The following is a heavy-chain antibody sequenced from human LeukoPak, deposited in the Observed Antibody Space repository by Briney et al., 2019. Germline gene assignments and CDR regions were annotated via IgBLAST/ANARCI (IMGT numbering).Heavy chain of an antibody. Sequence: GASLKISCTGSGSCFTSCWIGGVRQMPGKGLEWMGIIYPGDSDTRYNPPFQGQITISADKSISTAYLQWSSLKASDTAMYYCARHPPDYSGQGTPVTVSS. CDR2: IYPGDSDT. CDR3: ARHPPDY. V-gene: IGHV5-51*01. CDR1: GSCFTSCW. J-gene: IGHJ4*02.